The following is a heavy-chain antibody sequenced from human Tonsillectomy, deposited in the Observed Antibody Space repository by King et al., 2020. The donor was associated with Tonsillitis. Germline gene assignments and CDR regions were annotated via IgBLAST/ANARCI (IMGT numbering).Heavy chain of an antibody. Sequence: VQLVESGAEVKKPGSSVKVSCTSSGGTFSSYAISWVRQAPGQGLEWMGGSIPIFGAANNAHKFQGRVTITADESTSTAYMELSSLRSEDTAVYYCARDGADYYDSSNHRAFDIWGQGTMVTVSS. CDR1: GGTFSSYA. V-gene: IGHV1-69*01. CDR2: SIPIFGAA. J-gene: IGHJ3*02. D-gene: IGHD3-22*01. CDR3: ARDGADYYDSSNHRAFDI.